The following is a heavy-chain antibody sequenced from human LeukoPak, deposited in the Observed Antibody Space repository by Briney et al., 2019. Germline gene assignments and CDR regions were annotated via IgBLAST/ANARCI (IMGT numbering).Heavy chain of an antibody. Sequence: GGSLRLSCAASGFTFSNAWMSWVRQAPGKGLEWVGRIKSKTDGGIIDYAAPVKGRFTISRDDSKNTLYLQMNSLKTEDTAVYYCRLDTAMDDYWGQGTLVTVSS. V-gene: IGHV3-15*01. CDR1: GFTFSNAW. J-gene: IGHJ4*02. D-gene: IGHD5-18*01. CDR2: IKSKTDGGII. CDR3: RLDTAMDDY.